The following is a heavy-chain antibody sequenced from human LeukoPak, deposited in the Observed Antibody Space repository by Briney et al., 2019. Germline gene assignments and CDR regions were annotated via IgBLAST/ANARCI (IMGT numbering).Heavy chain of an antibody. D-gene: IGHD5-12*01. J-gene: IGHJ4*02. Sequence: GASVKVSCKASGYTFTGYYMHWVRHAPGQWLEWMGWINPNSGGTNYAQKLQGRVTMTRDTSISTAYMELSRLRSDDTAVYYCATETRSGYEFDYWGQGTLVAVSS. CDR2: INPNSGGT. V-gene: IGHV1-2*02. CDR1: GYTFTGYY. CDR3: ATETRSGYEFDY.